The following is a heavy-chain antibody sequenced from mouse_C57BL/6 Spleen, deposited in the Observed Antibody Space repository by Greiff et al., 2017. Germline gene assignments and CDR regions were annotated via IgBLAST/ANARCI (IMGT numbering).Heavy chain of an antibody. D-gene: IGHD1-1*01. J-gene: IGHJ1*03. CDR3: TAIGYGSSYGYFDV. CDR1: GFNIKDDY. V-gene: IGHV14-4*01. Sequence: EVQLQQSGAELVRPGASVKLSCTASGFNIKDDYMHWVKQRPEQGLEWIGWIDPENGATEYASKFQGKATIEADTSSNTAYLQLSSLTYEATAVYYCTAIGYGSSYGYFDVWGTGTTVTVSS. CDR2: IDPENGAT.